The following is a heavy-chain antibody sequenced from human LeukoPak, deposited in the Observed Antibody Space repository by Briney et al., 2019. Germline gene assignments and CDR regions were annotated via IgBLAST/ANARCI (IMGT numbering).Heavy chain of an antibody. CDR3: VRSAFLTTEFYFDY. V-gene: IGHV3-66*01. D-gene: IGHD4-11*01. CDR2: LYSGGST. CDR1: GFTVSSNY. Sequence: PGGSLRLSCAASGFTVSSNYMSWVRQAPGKGLEWVSVLYSGGSTYYADSVKGRFTISRDNSKNTLYLQMNSLRAEDTAVYYCVRSAFLTTEFYFDYWGHGTLVTVSS. J-gene: IGHJ4*01.